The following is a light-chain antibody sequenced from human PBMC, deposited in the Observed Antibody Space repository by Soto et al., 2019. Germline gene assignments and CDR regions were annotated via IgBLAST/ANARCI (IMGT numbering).Light chain of an antibody. J-gene: IGKJ2*01. CDR2: GVS. V-gene: IGKV3-20*01. CDR1: QSVTSRY. Sequence: ENVLTQSPGTLSLSPGERATLSCRATQSVTSRYFAWYQQKPGQAPRLLIYGVSSRATDIPDRISGSGSGTDFTLTISRLEPEEFVVYYCQQYSTLPHTFGQGTKLEVK. CDR3: QQYSTLPHT.